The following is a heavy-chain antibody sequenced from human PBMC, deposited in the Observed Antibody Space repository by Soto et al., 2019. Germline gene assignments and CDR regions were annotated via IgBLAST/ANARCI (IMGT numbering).Heavy chain of an antibody. D-gene: IGHD6-19*01. V-gene: IGHV3-23*01. CDR2: ISGSGGST. CDR3: AKASDGSIAVAQKSFDY. Sequence: GSLRLSCAASGFTFSSYAMSWVRQAPGKGLEWVSAISGSGGSTYYADSVKGRFTISRDNSKNTLYLQMNSLRAEDTAVYYCAKASDGSIAVAQKSFDYWGQGTLVTVSS. J-gene: IGHJ4*02. CDR1: GFTFSSYA.